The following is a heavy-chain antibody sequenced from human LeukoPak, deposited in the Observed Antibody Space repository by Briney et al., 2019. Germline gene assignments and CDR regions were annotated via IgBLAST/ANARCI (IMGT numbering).Heavy chain of an antibody. Sequence: PSETLSLTCAVYGGSFSGYYWSWIRQPPGKGLEWIGYIYYSGSTYYNPSLKSRVTISVDTSKNQFSLKVSSVTAADTAVYYCAREVSRWPYYFDYWGQGTLVTVSS. J-gene: IGHJ4*02. V-gene: IGHV4-30-4*08. D-gene: IGHD4-23*01. CDR1: GGSFSGYY. CDR2: IYYSGST. CDR3: AREVSRWPYYFDY.